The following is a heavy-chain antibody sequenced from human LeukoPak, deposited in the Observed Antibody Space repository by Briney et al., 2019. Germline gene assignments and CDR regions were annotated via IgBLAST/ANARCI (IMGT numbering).Heavy chain of an antibody. V-gene: IGHV3-30*02. D-gene: IGHD3-9*01. CDR1: EFTFSAYA. CDR2: VRYGGNIK. J-gene: IGHJ4*02. Sequence: GGSLRLSCATSEFTFSAYAMHWIRQAPGRWLEWVAFVRYGGNIKYYADSVKGRFTISRDNSKNTLYLQMNSLRPEDTAVYYCAKDLGTEYNIFDYWGQGTLVTVSS. CDR3: AKDLGTEYNIFDY.